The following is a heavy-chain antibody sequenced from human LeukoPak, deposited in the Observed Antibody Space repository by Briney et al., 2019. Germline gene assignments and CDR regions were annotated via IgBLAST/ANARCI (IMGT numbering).Heavy chain of an antibody. V-gene: IGHV1-2*02. D-gene: IGHD6-6*01. CDR3: ARHFAYSSSSYFDY. Sequence: GASVKVSCKASGYTFTGYYMHWVRQAPGQGLEWMGWINPNSGGTNYAQKFQGRVTMTRDTSISTAYMELSRLRSDDTAVYYCARHFAYSSSSYFDYWGQGSLVTVSS. CDR1: GYTFTGYY. J-gene: IGHJ4*02. CDR2: INPNSGGT.